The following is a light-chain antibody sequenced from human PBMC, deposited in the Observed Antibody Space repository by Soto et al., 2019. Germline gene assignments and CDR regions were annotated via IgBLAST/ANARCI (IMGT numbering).Light chain of an antibody. J-gene: IGKJ4*01. CDR2: AAS. CDR3: QQNYITPLT. CDR1: RAITNH. V-gene: IGKV1-39*01. Sequence: DVQLTQSPSPPSASVGDRVSISCRASRAITNHLNWYQQKPGKAPILLVYAASTLETGVPSRFSGSGSGTHFTLTIDNLQPEDVATYFCQQNYITPLTVGGGTKVEI.